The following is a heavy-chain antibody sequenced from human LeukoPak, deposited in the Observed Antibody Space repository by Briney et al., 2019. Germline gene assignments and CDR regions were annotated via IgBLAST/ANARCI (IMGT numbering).Heavy chain of an antibody. V-gene: IGHV3-49*04. Sequence: GGSLRLSYTASGFTFGDYAMSWVRQAPGKGLEWVGFIRSKAYGGTTEYAASVKGRFTISRDDSKSIAYLQMNSLKTEDTAVYYCTRVVFRFGIDYWGQGTLVTVSS. CDR1: GFTFGDYA. CDR3: TRVVFRFGIDY. D-gene: IGHD3-10*01. CDR2: IRSKAYGGTT. J-gene: IGHJ4*02.